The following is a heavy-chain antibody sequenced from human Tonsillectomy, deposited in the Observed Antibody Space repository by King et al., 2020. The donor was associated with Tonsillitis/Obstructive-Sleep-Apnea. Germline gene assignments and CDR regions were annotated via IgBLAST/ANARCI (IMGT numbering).Heavy chain of an antibody. V-gene: IGHV3-30*04. CDR3: ARGLYDILTGCDY. D-gene: IGHD3-9*01. CDR1: GFTFSSYA. CDR2: ISYDGSNK. J-gene: IGHJ4*02. Sequence: QLVQSGGDVVQPGRSLRLSCAASGFTFSSYAMHWVRQAPGKGLEWVAVISYDGSNKYYADSVKGRFTISRDNSKNTLYLQMNSLRAEDTAVYYCARGLYDILTGCDYWGQGTLVTVSS.